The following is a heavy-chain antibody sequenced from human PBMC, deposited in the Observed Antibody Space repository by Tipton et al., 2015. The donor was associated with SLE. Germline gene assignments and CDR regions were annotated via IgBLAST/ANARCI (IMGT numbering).Heavy chain of an antibody. CDR2: INHSGST. CDR1: GRSISAYY. CDR3: ARGGILTGYYFSFDY. V-gene: IGHV4-34*01. J-gene: IGHJ4*02. Sequence: LRLSCTVSGRSISAYYWSWIRQPPGKGLEWIGGINHSGSTNYNPSLKSRVTISVDTSKNQFSLKLSSVTAADTAVYYCARGGILTGYYFSFDYWGQGPLVTVSS. D-gene: IGHD3-9*01.